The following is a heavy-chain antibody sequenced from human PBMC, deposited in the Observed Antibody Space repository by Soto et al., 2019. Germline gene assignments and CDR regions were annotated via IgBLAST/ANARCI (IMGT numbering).Heavy chain of an antibody. V-gene: IGHV3-48*01. CDR1: GFTFGSYS. CDR2: ILSSSGGI. Sequence: EVQLVESGGGLVQPGGSLRLSCAASGFTFGSYSMTWVRQAPGKGLEWVSFILSSSGGIYYADSVKGRFTISRDNAKNSLYLQMNSLRAEDTAVYYRARDVRAPLVATAMPYYMDVWGKGTTVTVSS. CDR3: ARDVRAPLVATAMPYYMDV. D-gene: IGHD2-21*02. J-gene: IGHJ6*03.